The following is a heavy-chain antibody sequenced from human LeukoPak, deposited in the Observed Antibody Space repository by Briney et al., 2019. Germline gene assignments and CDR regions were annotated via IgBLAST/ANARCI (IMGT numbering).Heavy chain of an antibody. Sequence: EPSETLSLTCTVSGGSISSYYWSWIRQPPGKGLEWIGYIYYSGSTNYNPSLKSRVTISVDTSKNQFSLKLSSVTAADTAVYYCARGRGDISEWGQGTLVTVSS. CDR3: ARGRGDISE. V-gene: IGHV4-59*01. CDR2: IYYSGST. D-gene: IGHD3-9*01. CDR1: GGSISSYY. J-gene: IGHJ4*02.